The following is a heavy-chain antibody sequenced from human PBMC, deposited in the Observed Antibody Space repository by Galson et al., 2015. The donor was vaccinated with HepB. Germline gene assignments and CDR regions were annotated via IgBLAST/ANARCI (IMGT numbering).Heavy chain of an antibody. CDR2: ISTGGGT. V-gene: IGHV3-53*01. CDR1: GFSVSSNY. D-gene: IGHD1-7*01. J-gene: IGHJ6*02. Sequence: SLRLSCAASGFSVSSNYMSWVRQAPGKGLEWVSVISTGGGTYYADSVRGRFSISRDNSRNTLYLQMNSLGAEDTALYYCARDHWDYRHGMDVWGQGTTVTVSS. CDR3: ARDHWDYRHGMDV.